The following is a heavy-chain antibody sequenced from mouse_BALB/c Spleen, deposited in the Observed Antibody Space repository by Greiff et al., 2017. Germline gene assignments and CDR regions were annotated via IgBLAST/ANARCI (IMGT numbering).Heavy chain of an antibody. Sequence: EVQLVESGGGLVQPGGSLKLSCAAFGFTFSSYTMSWVRQTPEKRLEWVAYISNGGGSTYYPDTVKGRFTISRDNAKNTLYLQMSSLKSEDTAMYYCARQGDYDGFLYAMDYWGQGTSVTVSS. CDR3: ARQGDYDGFLYAMDY. D-gene: IGHD2-4*01. V-gene: IGHV5-12-2*01. CDR1: GFTFSSYT. J-gene: IGHJ4*01. CDR2: ISNGGGST.